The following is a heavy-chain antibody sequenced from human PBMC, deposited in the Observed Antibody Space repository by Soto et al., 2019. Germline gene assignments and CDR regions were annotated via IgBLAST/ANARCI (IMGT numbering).Heavy chain of an antibody. CDR3: AKDRQPDNLWSFAD. Sequence: PGGSLRLSCSASGFIFSGYTMNWVRLAPGKGLEWVAGINAGVFNTYYTDSVSGRFTISRDNSRNMLYLQMNSLRVDDTAVYYCAKDRQPDNLWSFADWGQGALVTVSS. CDR1: GFIFSGYT. J-gene: IGHJ4*02. CDR2: INAGVFNT. D-gene: IGHD3-16*01. V-gene: IGHV3-23*01.